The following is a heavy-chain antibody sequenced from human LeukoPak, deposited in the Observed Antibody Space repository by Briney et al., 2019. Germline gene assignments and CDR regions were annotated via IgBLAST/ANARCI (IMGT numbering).Heavy chain of an antibody. CDR2: INHSGST. CDR1: GGSFSGYY. V-gene: IGHV4-34*01. J-gene: IGHJ4*02. CDR3: ARLRIQLWYSDY. Sequence: PSETLSLTCAVYGGSFSGYYWSWIRQPPGKGLEWIGEINHSGSTNYNPSLKSRVTISVDTSKNQFSLKLSSVTAADTAVYYCARLRIQLWYSDYWGQGTLVTVSS. D-gene: IGHD5-18*01.